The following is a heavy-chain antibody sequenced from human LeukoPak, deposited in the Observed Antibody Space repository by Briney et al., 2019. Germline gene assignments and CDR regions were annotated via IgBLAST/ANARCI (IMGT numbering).Heavy chain of an antibody. J-gene: IGHJ4*02. CDR2: IYYSGST. CDR1: GGSISSSSYY. Sequence: SETLSLTCTVSGGSISSSSYYWGWIRQPPGKGLEWIGSIYYSGSTYYNPSLKSRVTISVDTSKNQFSLKLSSVTAADTAVYYCAGTYYYDSSGYYHYSLWGQGTLVTVSS. V-gene: IGHV4-39*07. D-gene: IGHD3-22*01. CDR3: AGTYYYDSSGYYHYSL.